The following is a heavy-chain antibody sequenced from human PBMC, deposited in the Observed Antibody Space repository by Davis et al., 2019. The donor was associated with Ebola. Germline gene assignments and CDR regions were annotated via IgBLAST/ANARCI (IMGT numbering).Heavy chain of an antibody. D-gene: IGHD2-21*01. Sequence: GESLKISCAASGFTFSNFHIHWVRQTPGEALEWVSAITNGGTNTYYADSVKGRFTISRDNSRNILYLQMDGLRAEDTAVYYCAKFPIATSGTWYFDYWGQGTLITVSS. V-gene: IGHV3-23*01. CDR1: GFTFSNFH. CDR2: ITNGGTNT. J-gene: IGHJ4*02. CDR3: AKFPIATSGTWYFDY.